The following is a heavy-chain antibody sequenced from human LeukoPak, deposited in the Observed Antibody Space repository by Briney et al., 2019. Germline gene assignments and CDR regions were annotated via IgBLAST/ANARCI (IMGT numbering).Heavy chain of an antibody. CDR1: GYTFTNYY. CDR3: AADLSYYDSSGYSGFDP. V-gene: IGHV1-46*01. D-gene: IGHD3-22*01. CDR2: INPSGGST. J-gene: IGHJ5*02. Sequence: ASVKVSCKASGYTFTNYYFHWVRQAPGQGLEWMGIINPSGGSTSYAQKFQGRVTMTRDTSTSTVYMELSSLRSEDTAVYYCAADLSYYDSSGYSGFDPWGQGTLVTVSS.